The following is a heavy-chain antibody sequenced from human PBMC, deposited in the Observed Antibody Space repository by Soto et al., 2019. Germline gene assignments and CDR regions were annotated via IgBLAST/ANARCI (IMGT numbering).Heavy chain of an antibody. D-gene: IGHD3-9*01. CDR2: INPGNGNT. J-gene: IGHJ4*02. CDR1: GYTFPRYA. V-gene: IGHV1-3*01. Sequence: ASVKVSCKASGYTFPRYAINWMRQAPGQSPEWMGWINPGNGNTKYSQRFQGRVTFTRDTSASTVYMELSSLTSEDTAVYYCARRGALTSYYYGYYFDYWGQGTLVTVCS. CDR3: ARRGALTSYYYGYYFDY.